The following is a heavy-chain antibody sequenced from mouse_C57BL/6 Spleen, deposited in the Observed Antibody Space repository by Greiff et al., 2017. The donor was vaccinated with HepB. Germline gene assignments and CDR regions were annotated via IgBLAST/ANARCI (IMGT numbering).Heavy chain of an antibody. CDR1: GFTFSSYA. CDR3: TRDLVLHGLYWYFDV. CDR2: ISSGGDYI. J-gene: IGHJ1*03. V-gene: IGHV5-9-1*02. Sequence: EVQRVESGEGLVKPGGSLKLSCAASGFTFSSYAMSWVRQTPEKRLEWVAYISSGGDYIYYADTVKGRFTISRDNARNTLYLQMSSLKSEDTAMYYCTRDLVLHGLYWYFDVWGTGTTVTVSS. D-gene: IGHD1-1*01.